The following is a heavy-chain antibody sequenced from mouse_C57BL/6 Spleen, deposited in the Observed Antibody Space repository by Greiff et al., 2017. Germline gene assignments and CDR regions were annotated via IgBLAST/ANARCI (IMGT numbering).Heavy chain of an antibody. Sequence: QVQLQQSGPGLVQPSQSLSITCTVYGFSLTSYGVHWVRQSPGKGLEWLGVIWSGGSTDYNAAFISRLSISKDNSKSQVFFKMNSLQADDTAIYYCARRDYDYDLWFAYWGQGTLVTVSA. J-gene: IGHJ3*01. V-gene: IGHV2-2*01. CDR3: ARRDYDYDLWFAY. CDR1: GFSLTSYG. CDR2: IWSGGST. D-gene: IGHD2-4*01.